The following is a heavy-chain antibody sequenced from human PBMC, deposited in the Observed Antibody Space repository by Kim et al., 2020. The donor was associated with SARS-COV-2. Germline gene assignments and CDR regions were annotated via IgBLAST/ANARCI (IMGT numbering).Heavy chain of an antibody. D-gene: IGHD3-9*01. V-gene: IGHV4-34*01. CDR3: ARGADYDILTGYLGMDV. CDR1: GGSFSGYY. CDR2: INHSGST. J-gene: IGHJ6*01. Sequence: SETLSLTCAVYGGSFSGYYWSWIRQPPGKGLEWIEEINHSGSTNYNPSLKSRVTISVDTSKNQFSLKLSSVTAADTAVYYCARGADYDILTGYLGMDVWG.